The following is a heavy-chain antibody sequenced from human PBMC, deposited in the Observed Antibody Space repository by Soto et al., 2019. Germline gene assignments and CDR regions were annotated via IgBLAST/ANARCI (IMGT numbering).Heavy chain of an antibody. CDR2: ISYDGSNK. J-gene: IGHJ5*02. Sequence: GGSLRLSCAASGFTFSSYAMHWVRQAPGKGLEWVAVISYDGSNKYYADSVKGRFTISRDNSKNTLYLQMNSLRAEDTAVYYCARAPRTYYDILTGSHGWFDPWGQGTLVTVSS. CDR3: ARAPRTYYDILTGSHGWFDP. CDR1: GFTFSSYA. D-gene: IGHD3-9*01. V-gene: IGHV3-30-3*01.